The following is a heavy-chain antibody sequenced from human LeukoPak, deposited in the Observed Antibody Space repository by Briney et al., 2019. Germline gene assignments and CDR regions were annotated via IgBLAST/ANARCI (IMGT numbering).Heavy chain of an antibody. J-gene: IGHJ4*02. CDR1: GGSISSDSFL. CDR2: IYYSGST. V-gene: IGHV4-39*07. D-gene: IGHD2-15*01. CDR3: ARRITYCRSFDY. Sequence: PSETLSLTCTVSGGSISSDSFLWGWIRQPPGKGLEWIGNIYYSGSTHYNPSLKSRVTISLDTSNNQFSLRLNSVTAADTAVYYCARRITYCRSFDYWGQGILVTVSS.